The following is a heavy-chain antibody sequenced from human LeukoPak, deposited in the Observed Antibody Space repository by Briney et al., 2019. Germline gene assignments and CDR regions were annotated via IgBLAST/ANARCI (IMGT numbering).Heavy chain of an antibody. Sequence: ASVKVSCKASGYTFTGYYLHWVRQAPGQGLEWMGWINPSSGGAKYAQNFQGRVIITTDTSISTAYMELSSLRSDDTAVYYCARSSPPTYYHFYYYMDVWGQGTLVTVSS. CDR1: GYTFTGYY. J-gene: IGHJ6*03. CDR2: INPSSGGA. D-gene: IGHD6-13*01. V-gene: IGHV1-2*02. CDR3: ARSSPPTYYHFYYYMDV.